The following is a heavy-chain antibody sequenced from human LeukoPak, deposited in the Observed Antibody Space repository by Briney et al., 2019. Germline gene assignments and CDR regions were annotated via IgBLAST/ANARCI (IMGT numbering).Heavy chain of an antibody. J-gene: IGHJ3*02. CDR3: ARGSGPAAATPFDN. CDR2: IYSSGNT. V-gene: IGHV4-4*07. Sequence: WIGRRTGKKQKWIGRIYSSGNTNYNPSLKSRVTMSVDTSKNQFSLKLSSVTAADTAVYYCARGSGPAAATPFDNVGQVTTVAVS. D-gene: IGHD2-15*01.